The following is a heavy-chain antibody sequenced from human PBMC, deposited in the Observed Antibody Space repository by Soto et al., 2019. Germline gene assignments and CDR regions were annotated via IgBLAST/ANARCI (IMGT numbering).Heavy chain of an antibody. Sequence: GGSLRLSCAASGFTFSNYGTSWVRQAPGKGLEWVSGISGSGASTYYADSVKGRFTISRDNSKNTLYLQMNSLRAEDTAIYYCARKVVAATVGFWDYWGQGTLVTVSS. CDR3: ARKVVAATVGFWDY. CDR2: ISGSGAST. CDR1: GFTFSNYG. V-gene: IGHV3-23*01. D-gene: IGHD2-15*01. J-gene: IGHJ4*02.